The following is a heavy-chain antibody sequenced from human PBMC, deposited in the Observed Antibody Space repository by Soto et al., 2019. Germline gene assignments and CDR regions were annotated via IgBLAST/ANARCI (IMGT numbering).Heavy chain of an antibody. J-gene: IGHJ6*02. V-gene: IGHV1-69*13. CDR2: IIPIFGTA. CDR1: GGTFSSYA. D-gene: IGHD5-18*01. CDR3: ARDRRRGYSDYYGMDV. Sequence: SVKVSCKASGGTFSSYAISWVRQAPGQGLEWMGGIIPIFGTANYAQKFQGRVTITADESTSTAYMELSSLRSEDTAVYYCARDRRRGYSDYYGMDVWGQGTTVTVS.